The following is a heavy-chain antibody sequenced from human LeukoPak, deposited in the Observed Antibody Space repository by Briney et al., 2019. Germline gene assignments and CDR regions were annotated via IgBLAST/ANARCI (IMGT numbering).Heavy chain of an antibody. CDR2: IYPGDSDT. V-gene: IGHV5-51*01. CDR1: GYSFTSYW. CDR3: ARHMVAAAVPYYFDY. D-gene: IGHD6-13*01. J-gene: IGHJ4*02. Sequence: GESLKISCKGSGYSFTSYWIGWVRQMPGKGLEWMGSIYPGDSDTRYSPSFQGQVTISADKSISTAYLQWSSLKASDTAMYYCARHMVAAAVPYYFDYWGQGTLVTASS.